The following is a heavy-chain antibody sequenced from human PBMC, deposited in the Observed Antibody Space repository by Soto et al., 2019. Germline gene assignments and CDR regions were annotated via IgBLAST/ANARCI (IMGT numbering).Heavy chain of an antibody. J-gene: IGHJ4*02. V-gene: IGHV3-33*01. D-gene: IGHD6-19*01. Sequence: QVQLVESGGGVVQPGRSLRLSCAASGFTFSSYVMHWVRQAPGKGLEWVAVIWYDGSNKYYADSVKGRFTISRDNSKTTLYLQMTSLRAGDTAVYYCARDCAGYSSGWYQRGGFDYWGQGTLVTVSS. CDR2: IWYDGSNK. CDR3: ARDCAGYSSGWYQRGGFDY. CDR1: GFTFSSYV.